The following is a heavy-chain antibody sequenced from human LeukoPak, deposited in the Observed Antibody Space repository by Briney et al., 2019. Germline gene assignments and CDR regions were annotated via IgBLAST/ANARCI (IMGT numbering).Heavy chain of an antibody. Sequence: SETLSLTCAVSGGSISSGGYSWSWIRQPPGKGLEWIGYIYYSGSTYYNPSLKSRVTISVDTSKNQFSLKLSSVTAADTAVYYCARGPLGDEFADAFDIWGQGTMVTVSS. V-gene: IGHV4-61*08. D-gene: IGHD4-17*01. CDR2: IYYSGST. CDR3: ARGPLGDEFADAFDI. J-gene: IGHJ3*02. CDR1: GGSISSGGYS.